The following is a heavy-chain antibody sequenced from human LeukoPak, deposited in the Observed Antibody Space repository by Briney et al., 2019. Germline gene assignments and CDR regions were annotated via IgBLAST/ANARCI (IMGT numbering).Heavy chain of an antibody. CDR1: GFPFSSYA. J-gene: IGHJ4*02. Sequence: GGSLRLSCTTSGFPFSSYAMAWVRQAPGKGLEWVSSISGGGGRTDYADSVKGRFTISRDSSKNSLYLQMNSLRAEDTAVYYCARDPSRFGELLGFFDDYWGQGTLVTVSS. CDR2: ISGGGGRT. CDR3: ARDPSRFGELLGFFDDY. V-gene: IGHV3-23*01. D-gene: IGHD3-10*01.